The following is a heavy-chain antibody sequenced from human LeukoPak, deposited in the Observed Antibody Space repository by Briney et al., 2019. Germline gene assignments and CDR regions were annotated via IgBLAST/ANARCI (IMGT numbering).Heavy chain of an antibody. V-gene: IGHV3-21*01. CDR3: ASRVGYYYGSGSYFFDP. J-gene: IGHJ5*02. CDR1: GFTFSSYS. CDR2: ISSSSSYI. D-gene: IGHD3-10*01. Sequence: GGSLRLSCAASGFTFSSYSMNWVRQAPGKGLEWVSSISSSSSYIYYADSVKGRFTISRDNAKNSLYLQMNSLRAEDTAVYYCASRVGYYYGSGSYFFDPWGQGTLVTVSS.